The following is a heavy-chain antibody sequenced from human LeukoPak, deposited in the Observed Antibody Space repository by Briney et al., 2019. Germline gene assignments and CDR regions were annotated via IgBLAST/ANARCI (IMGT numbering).Heavy chain of an antibody. CDR2: ISPSGTTM. CDR3: ARYKGLGD. Sequence: GGSLRLSCAASGFTFSDYYMSWIRQAPGKGLEWVSYISPSGTTMFYADSVKGRFTISRDNAKSSLSLQMNSLRAEGSAVYYCARYKGLGDWGQGTLVTVSS. J-gene: IGHJ4*02. V-gene: IGHV3-11*01. D-gene: IGHD1-1*01. CDR1: GFTFSDYY.